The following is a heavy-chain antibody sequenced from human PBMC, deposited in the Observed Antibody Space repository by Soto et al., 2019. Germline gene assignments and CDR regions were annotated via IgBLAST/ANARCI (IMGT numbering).Heavy chain of an antibody. D-gene: IGHD3-22*01. Sequence: QVQLVQSGSEVKKPGASVKVSCKASGYSFNSYGISWVRQAPGQGLEWLGWISPYDDNTKYAQSLQGRVTMTTDTSTRTAYMELRSLRSDDPAVYSCARGGYYDSSGSRNYHYYGMDAWGQGTTVTVS. V-gene: IGHV1-18*01. CDR1: GYSFNSYG. J-gene: IGHJ6*02. CDR3: ARGGYYDSSGSRNYHYYGMDA. CDR2: ISPYDDNT.